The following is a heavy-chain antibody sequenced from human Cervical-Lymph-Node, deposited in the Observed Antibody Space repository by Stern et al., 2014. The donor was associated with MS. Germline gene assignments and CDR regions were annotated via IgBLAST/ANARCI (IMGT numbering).Heavy chain of an antibody. Sequence: QVPLQESGPGLVKPSETLSLTCTVSGGSLSNYYWSWIRQPPGQGLEWIGYSFYNGSTNYSPSLKSRVTISVDTAKNQFSLKLSSVTAADTAIYFCARTHLFLPGASWGQGTLVTVSS. CDR2: SFYNGST. CDR1: GGSLSNYY. CDR3: ARTHLFLPGAS. V-gene: IGHV4-59*01. D-gene: IGHD2/OR15-2a*01. J-gene: IGHJ5*02.